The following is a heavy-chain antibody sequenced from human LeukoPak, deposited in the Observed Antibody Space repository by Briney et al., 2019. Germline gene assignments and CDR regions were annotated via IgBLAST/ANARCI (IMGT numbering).Heavy chain of an antibody. V-gene: IGHV3-23*01. CDR3: AKTPPVNTDY. D-gene: IGHD2/OR15-2a*01. CDR1: GFTFSSYS. Sequence: GGSLRLSCAASGFTFSSYSMNWVRQAPGKGLEWVSAISGSGGSIYYADSVKGRFTFSRDNSKNTLYLQMNSLRVEDTAVYYCAKTPPVNTDYWGQGTLVTVSS. J-gene: IGHJ4*02. CDR2: ISGSGGSI.